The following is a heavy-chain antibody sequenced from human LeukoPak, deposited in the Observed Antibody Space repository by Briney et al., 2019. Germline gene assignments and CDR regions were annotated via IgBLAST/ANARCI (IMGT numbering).Heavy chain of an antibody. CDR3: ARQYYDRTGYYYFDY. D-gene: IGHD3-22*01. Sequence: SETLSLTCSVSGGAITGSSYYWGWIRQPPGKGLEWIGSLYYSGSTYYNPSLKSRVTISADTSKNQFSLKLISVTAADRAVHYCARQYYDRTGYYYFDYWDQGTLVTVSS. V-gene: IGHV4-39*01. CDR1: GGAITGSSYY. J-gene: IGHJ4*02. CDR2: LYYSGST.